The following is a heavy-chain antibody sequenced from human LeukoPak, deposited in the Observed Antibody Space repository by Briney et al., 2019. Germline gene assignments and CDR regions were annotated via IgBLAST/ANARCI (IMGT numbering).Heavy chain of an antibody. CDR3: ATGGNFYYSH. CDR2: AYGDGSSQ. V-gene: IGHV3-33*01. D-gene: IGHD4-11*01. Sequence: GGSLRLSCAASGFPFSGYGMHWVRQAPGKGLEWVAVAYGDGSSQYYADSVKGRFSISKDISKNTLSLQMNSLRAEDTTVYSCATGGNFYYSHWGQGTLVTVSS. J-gene: IGHJ1*01. CDR1: GFPFSGYG.